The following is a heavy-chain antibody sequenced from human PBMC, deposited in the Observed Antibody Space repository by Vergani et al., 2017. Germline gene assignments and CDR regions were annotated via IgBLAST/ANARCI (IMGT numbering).Heavy chain of an antibody. D-gene: IGHD4-23*01. J-gene: IGHJ4*02. CDR2: IIPIFGTA. V-gene: IGHV1-69*13. CDR3: ARGGINDYGGLWGFDY. CDR1: GGPFKNSA. Sequence: QVQLVQSGAEVKKPGSSVKVSCKASGGPFKNSAFSWVRQVPGQGLEWMGRIIPIFGTANYAQKFQGRVTITADESTSTAYMELSSLRSEDTAVYYCARGGINDYGGLWGFDYWGQGTLVTVSS.